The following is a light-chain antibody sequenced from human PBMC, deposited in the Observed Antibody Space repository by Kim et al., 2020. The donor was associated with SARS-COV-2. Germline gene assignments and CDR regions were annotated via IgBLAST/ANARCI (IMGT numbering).Light chain of an antibody. CDR2: GAS. CDR1: QSVASRY. J-gene: IGKJ2*01. V-gene: IGKV3-20*01. Sequence: ENGLTQSPATLSLSPGQRATVSCRASQSVASRYFAWFQQRPGQSPRLLIYGASIRATGISDRFSATGSGTDFTLTINSLEPEDFALYYCLQYGSAPYTFGQGTKLEI. CDR3: LQYGSAPYT.